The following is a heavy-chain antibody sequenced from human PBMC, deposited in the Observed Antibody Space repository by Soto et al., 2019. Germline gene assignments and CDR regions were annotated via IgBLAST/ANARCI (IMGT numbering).Heavy chain of an antibody. D-gene: IGHD1-26*01. CDR3: ARVSGSYYYGMDV. CDR2: IYHSGST. J-gene: IGHJ6*02. V-gene: IGHV4-4*02. Sequence: QVQLQESGPGLVKPSGTLSLTSAVSGGSISSSNWGSWVRQPPGKGLEWIGEIYHSGSTNYNPSLKSRVTISVDKSKNQFSLKLSSVIAADTAVYYCARVSGSYYYGMDVWGQGTTVTVSS. CDR1: GGSISSSNW.